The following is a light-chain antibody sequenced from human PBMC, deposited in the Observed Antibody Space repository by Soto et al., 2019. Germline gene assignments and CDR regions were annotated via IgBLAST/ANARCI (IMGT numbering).Light chain of an antibody. CDR1: QGISTL. CDR3: QKYSSAPFA. V-gene: IGKV1-27*01. CDR2: AAS. J-gene: IGKJ5*01. Sequence: DIQMTQSPSSLSASVGDRVTITCRASQGISTLLAWYQQKPGKVPKLLIYAASTLQSGVPSRFSGSGSGTDFTLTISSLQPEDVATYYCQKYSSAPFAFGQGTRLETK.